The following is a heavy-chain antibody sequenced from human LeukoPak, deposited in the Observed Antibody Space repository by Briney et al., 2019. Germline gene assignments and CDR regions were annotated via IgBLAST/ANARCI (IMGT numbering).Heavy chain of an antibody. D-gene: IGHD3-10*01. J-gene: IGHJ3*01. V-gene: IGHV1-2*02. Sequence: ASVKVSCKASGYTFIDHYIHWVRQAPGQGLEWMGWIIPNSGGARFAQKFQGRVTMTTDTSINTSYMELSSLRSDDTAVYYCARSGDLVRGAFDVWGQGTMVTVSS. CDR1: GYTFIDHY. CDR2: IIPNSGGA. CDR3: ARSGDLVRGAFDV.